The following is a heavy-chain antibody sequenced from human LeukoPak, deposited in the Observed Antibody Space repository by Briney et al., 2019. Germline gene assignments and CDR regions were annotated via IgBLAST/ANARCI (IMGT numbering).Heavy chain of an antibody. Sequence: GGSLRLSCAASGFTFSSYSMNWVRQAPGKGLEWVSSISSSSSYIYHADSVKGRFTISRDNAKNSLYLQMNSLRAEDTAVYYCARFAPNSSGWYWGQGTLVTVSS. CDR3: ARFAPNSSGWY. J-gene: IGHJ4*02. CDR2: ISSSSSYI. CDR1: GFTFSSYS. D-gene: IGHD6-19*01. V-gene: IGHV3-21*01.